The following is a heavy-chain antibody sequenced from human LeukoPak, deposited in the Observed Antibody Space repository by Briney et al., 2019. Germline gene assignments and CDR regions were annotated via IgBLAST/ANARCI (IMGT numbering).Heavy chain of an antibody. D-gene: IGHD1-7*01. CDR2: IYYTGST. J-gene: IGHJ4*02. CDR3: ASFSNWYWMY. V-gene: IGHV4-59*08. Sequence: PSETLSLTCTVSGRSIITTYYWSWIRQPPGTGLEWIGYIYYTGSTNYNPSLKSRVTISLDTSKNQFSLKLSSVTAADTAMYYCASFSNWYWMYWGQGTLVTVSS. CDR1: GRSIITTYY.